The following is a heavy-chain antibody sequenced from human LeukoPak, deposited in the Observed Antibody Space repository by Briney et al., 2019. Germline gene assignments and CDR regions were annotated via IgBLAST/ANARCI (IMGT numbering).Heavy chain of an antibody. J-gene: IGHJ5*02. CDR1: GGSFSGYY. D-gene: IGHD6-6*01. CDR3: ARGLGIAARGWFDP. CDR2: INHSGST. Sequence: SETLSLTCAVYGGSFSGYYWSWIRQPPGKVLEWIGEINHSGSTNYNPSLKSRVTISVDTSKNQFSLKLSSVTAADTAVYYCARGLGIAARGWFDPWGQGTLVTVSS. V-gene: IGHV4-34*01.